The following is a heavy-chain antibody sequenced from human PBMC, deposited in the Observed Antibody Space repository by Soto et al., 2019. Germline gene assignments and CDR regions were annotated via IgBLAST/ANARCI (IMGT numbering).Heavy chain of an antibody. J-gene: IGHJ4*02. V-gene: IGHV3-23*01. Sequence: EVQLLESGGGLVQPGGSLRLSCAASGFTFSTYAMNWVRPAPGKGLEWVSGISGSGDSTYYADSVKGRFTVSRDNSKNTLYLQMNSLRAGETGVFYCAKERSSGWSLDYWGQGTLVTVSS. CDR1: GFTFSTYA. CDR2: ISGSGDST. D-gene: IGHD6-19*01. CDR3: AKERSSGWSLDY.